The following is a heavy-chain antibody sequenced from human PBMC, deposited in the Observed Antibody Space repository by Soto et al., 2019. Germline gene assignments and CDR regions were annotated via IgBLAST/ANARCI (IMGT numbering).Heavy chain of an antibody. CDR3: AKGAISLRFLEWLSLTLDY. Sequence: PGGSLRLSXAASGFTFSSYAMSWVRQAPGKGLEWVSAISGSGGSTYYADSVKGRFTISRDNSKNTLYLQMNSLRAEDTAVYYCAKGAISLRFLEWLSLTLDYWGQGTLVTVSS. CDR2: ISGSGGST. V-gene: IGHV3-23*01. J-gene: IGHJ4*02. CDR1: GFTFSSYA. D-gene: IGHD3-3*01.